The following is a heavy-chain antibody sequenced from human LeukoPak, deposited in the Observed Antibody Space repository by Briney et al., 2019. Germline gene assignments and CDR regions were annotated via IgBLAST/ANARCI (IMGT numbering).Heavy chain of an antibody. CDR3: ARDAWRRAFNYGMDV. Sequence: SLTLSCAASGFSFDDYSLHWFRQAPGKGLEWVAGISWSSGNIGYADSVKGRFTISRDNAENSLHLQMNSLRTEDTALYFCARDAWRRAFNYGMDVWGQGTTVAVSS. CDR2: ISWSSGNI. J-gene: IGHJ6*02. V-gene: IGHV3-9*01. CDR1: GFSFDDYS. D-gene: IGHD5-12*01.